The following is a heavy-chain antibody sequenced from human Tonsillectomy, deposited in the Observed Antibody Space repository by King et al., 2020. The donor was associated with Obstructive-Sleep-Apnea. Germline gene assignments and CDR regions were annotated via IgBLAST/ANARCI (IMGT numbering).Heavy chain of an antibody. Sequence: VQLVESGGDLVQPGGSLRLSCDASGFTFSMYLMHWVRQAPGKGLVWVARIRGDGLDSEVADSVRGRFTISRDNARNTLHLQMNSLKVEDTAVYYCARDLVLGSGSLSLWGQGTLAT. V-gene: IGHV3-74*03. J-gene: IGHJ4*02. CDR3: ARDLVLGSGSLSL. D-gene: IGHD3-10*01. CDR1: GFTFSMYL. CDR2: IRGDGLDS.